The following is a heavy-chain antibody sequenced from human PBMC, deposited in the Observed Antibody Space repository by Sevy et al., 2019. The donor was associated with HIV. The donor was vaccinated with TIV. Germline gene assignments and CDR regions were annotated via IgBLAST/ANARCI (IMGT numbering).Heavy chain of an antibody. V-gene: IGHV3-30*18. CDR1: GFTFSSYG. D-gene: IGHD3-22*01. Sequence: GESLKISCAASGFTFSSYGMLWVRQAPGKGLEWVAVISYDGSNKYYADSVKGRFTISRDNSKNTLYLQMNSLRAEDTAVYYCAKDDNYYDSSGYYLGDYWGQGTLVTVSS. CDR3: AKDDNYYDSSGYYLGDY. CDR2: ISYDGSNK. J-gene: IGHJ4*02.